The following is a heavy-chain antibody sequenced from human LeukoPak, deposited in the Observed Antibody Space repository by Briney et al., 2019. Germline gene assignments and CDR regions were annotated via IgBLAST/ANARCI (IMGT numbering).Heavy chain of an antibody. CDR2: INHSGST. J-gene: IGHJ4*02. D-gene: IGHD6-19*01. V-gene: IGHV4-34*01. CDR1: GGSFSGYY. CDR3: ARGAPYSSGWYRFDY. Sequence: SETLSLTCAVYGGSFSGYYWSWIRQPPGKGLEWIGEINHSGSTNYNPSLKSRVTISVDTSKNQFSLKLSSVTAADTAVYYCARGAPYSSGWYRFDYWGQGTLVTVSS.